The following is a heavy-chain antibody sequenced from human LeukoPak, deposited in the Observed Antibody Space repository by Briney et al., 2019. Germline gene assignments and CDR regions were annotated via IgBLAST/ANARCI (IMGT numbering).Heavy chain of an antibody. CDR2: ISYDGNNK. J-gene: IGHJ4*02. D-gene: IGHD2-8*01. Sequence: PGGSLRLSCAASGFTFSSYAMHWVRQAPGKGLEWVAVISYDGNNKYYADSVKGRFTISRDNSKNTLYLQMNSLRAEDTAVYYCARARLIDYWGQRTLVTVSS. CDR3: ARARLIDY. CDR1: GFTFSSYA. V-gene: IGHV3-30*01.